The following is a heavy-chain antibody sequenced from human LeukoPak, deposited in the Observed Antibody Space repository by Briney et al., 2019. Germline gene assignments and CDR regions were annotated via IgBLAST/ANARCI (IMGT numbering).Heavy chain of an antibody. Sequence: AGSLRLSCAASGVTFSNAWKSWVRQPPAKGLEWVGRIKSNTDGGTTYYAAPEKRGFTISRDDSKNTLYLQMNSLETEDTAVYYCTTDAARSTVAGTRDYWGQGTLVTVSS. CDR2: IKSNTDGGTT. D-gene: IGHD6-19*01. V-gene: IGHV3-15*01. CDR1: GVTFSNAW. CDR3: TTDAARSTVAGTRDY. J-gene: IGHJ4*02.